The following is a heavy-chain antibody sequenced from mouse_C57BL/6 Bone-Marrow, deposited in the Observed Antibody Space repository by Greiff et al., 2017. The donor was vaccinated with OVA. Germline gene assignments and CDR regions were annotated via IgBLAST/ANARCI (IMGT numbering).Heavy chain of an antibody. J-gene: IGHJ4*01. CDR2: ISYSGST. CDR3: ATGSSLYYYAMDY. Sequence: EVKLQESGPGLAKPSQTLSLTCSVTGYSITSDYWNWIRKFPGHKLEYMGYISYSGSTYYNPSLKSRISITRDTSKNQYYLQLNTVTTEDTATYYCATGSSLYYYAMDYWGQGTSVTVSS. CDR1: GYSITSDY. D-gene: IGHD1-1*01. V-gene: IGHV3-8*01.